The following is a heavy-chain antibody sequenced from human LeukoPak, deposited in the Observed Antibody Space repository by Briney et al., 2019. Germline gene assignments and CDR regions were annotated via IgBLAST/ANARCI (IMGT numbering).Heavy chain of an antibody. J-gene: IGHJ5*02. V-gene: IGHV4-34*01. D-gene: IGHD4-17*01. CDR2: INHSGST. CDR3: ATGDYGDYGGNWFDP. Sequence: SETLSLTCAVYGGSFSGYYWTWIRQPPGKGLEWIGEINHSGSTNYKPSLKSRVTISADMSKNQLSLKLSSVTAADTAVYYCATGDYGDYGGNWFDPWGQGTLVTVSS. CDR1: GGSFSGYY.